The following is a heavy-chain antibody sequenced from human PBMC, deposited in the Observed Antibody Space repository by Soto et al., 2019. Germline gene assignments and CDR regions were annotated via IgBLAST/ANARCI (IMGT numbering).Heavy chain of an antibody. CDR2: VIPIFGTV. J-gene: IGHJ2*01. Sequence: QVQLVQSGAEVKKPGSSVKVSCKASRGTFSNYPISWVRQAPGQGLEWMGGVIPIFGTVNYAQKLQGRVTIPADETTSTADRGLSSLRSGDTAVYYCARGNHRWLQLGYFDLWGRGTLVTFSS. D-gene: IGHD5-12*01. CDR1: RGTFSNYP. CDR3: ARGNHRWLQLGYFDL. V-gene: IGHV1-69*12.